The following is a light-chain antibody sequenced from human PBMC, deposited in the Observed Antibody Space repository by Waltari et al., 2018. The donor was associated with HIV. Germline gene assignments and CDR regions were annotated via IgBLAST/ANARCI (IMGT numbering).Light chain of an antibody. CDR1: NTDIGAFDL. V-gene: IGLV2-14*03. CDR3: SSYSTLKTIL. CDR2: GVP. Sequence: QSALTQPASVSGSPGQSVTISCTGGNTDIGAFDLVSWYPQRSGEAPQLIIFGVPSRPSGVSSLFSGFKSGHTASLTISGLHDGDEAYYFCSSYSTLKTILFGGGTKLTV. J-gene: IGLJ3*02.